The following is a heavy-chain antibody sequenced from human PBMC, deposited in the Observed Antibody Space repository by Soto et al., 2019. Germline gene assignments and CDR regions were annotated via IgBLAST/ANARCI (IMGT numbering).Heavy chain of an antibody. V-gene: IGHV4-30-2*01. D-gene: IGHD4-4*01. Sequence: QLQLQESGSGLVKPSETLSLTCAVSGVSISSGGYSWSWIRQPPGKGLEWIAYIYAHGSTYYNPSLKSRVSMAVDGSKNQFSLKLGSVTAADSAVYYCSRQYINSYFDFWGQGILVTVSS. CDR3: SRQYINSYFDF. CDR2: IYAHGST. J-gene: IGHJ4*02. CDR1: GVSISSGGYS.